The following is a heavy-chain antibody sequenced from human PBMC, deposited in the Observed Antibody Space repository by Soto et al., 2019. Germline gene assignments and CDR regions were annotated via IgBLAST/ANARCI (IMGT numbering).Heavy chain of an antibody. V-gene: IGHV3-15*05. CDR1: GFSFSDAW. CDR3: TTDYYFGTGSGDY. J-gene: IGHJ4*02. CDR2: IISKTDGGIA. Sequence: PGGSLRLSCAASGFSFSDAWMTWVRQAPGKGPEWVGRIISKTDGGIAAYAAPVKGRFTISRDDSRNMLYLEMNSLKIEDSGVYYCTTDYYFGTGSGDYWGQVTLVTVSS. D-gene: IGHD3-10*01.